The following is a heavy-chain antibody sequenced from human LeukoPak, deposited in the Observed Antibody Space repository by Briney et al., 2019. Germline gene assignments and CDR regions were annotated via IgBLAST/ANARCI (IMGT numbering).Heavy chain of an antibody. CDR3: AKWFFPGITMVRGVPGGYDY. D-gene: IGHD3-10*01. J-gene: IGHJ4*02. CDR2: ISGSGGST. CDR1: GFTFSSYA. Sequence: PGGSLRLSCAASGFTFSSYAMSWVRQAPGKGLEWVSAISGSGGSTYYADPVKGRFTISRDNSKNTLYLQMNSLRAEDTAAYYCAKWFFPGITMVRGVPGGYDYWGQGTLVTVSS. V-gene: IGHV3-23*01.